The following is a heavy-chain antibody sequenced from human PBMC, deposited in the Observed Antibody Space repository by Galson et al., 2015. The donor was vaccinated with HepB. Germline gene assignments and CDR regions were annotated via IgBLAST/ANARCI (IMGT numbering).Heavy chain of an antibody. CDR1: GASISGGTYY. Sequence: CTVSGASISGGTYYWTWIRQHPGKGLERIGYIYHSGSTYYNPSLKSRVTISVDRSKNQFSLKLSSVTAADTAVYYCARVGYSYGLDYWGQGTLVTVSS. D-gene: IGHD5-18*01. V-gene: IGHV4-30-2*01. CDR3: ARVGYSYGLDY. J-gene: IGHJ4*02. CDR2: IYHSGST.